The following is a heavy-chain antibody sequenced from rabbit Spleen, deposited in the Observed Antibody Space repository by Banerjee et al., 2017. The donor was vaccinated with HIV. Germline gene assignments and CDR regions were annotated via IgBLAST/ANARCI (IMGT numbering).Heavy chain of an antibody. Sequence: QEHLKESGGGLVQPGGSLKLSCKASGFTLSSYYMNWVRQAPGKGLEWIARIYTGSSGSTYYASWAKGRFTISKTSSTTVTLQMTSLTAADTATYFCARSSVSDIRTNLWGQGTLVTVS. J-gene: IGHJ4*01. V-gene: IGHV1S45*01. CDR2: IYTGSSGST. D-gene: IGHD1-1*01. CDR1: GFTLSSYYM. CDR3: ARSSVSDIRTNL.